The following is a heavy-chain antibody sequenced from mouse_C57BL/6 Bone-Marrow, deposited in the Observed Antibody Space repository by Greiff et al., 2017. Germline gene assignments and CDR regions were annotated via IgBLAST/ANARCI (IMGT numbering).Heavy chain of an antibody. Sequence: VQLQQSGPELVKPGASVKISCKASGYAFSSSWMNWVKQRPGKGLEWIGRIYPGDGDTNYNGKFKGKATLTADKSSSTAYMQLSSLTSEASAVYFCARDHYYGSSYWYVDVWGTGTTVTVSS. CDR3: ARDHYYGSSYWYVDV. J-gene: IGHJ1*03. CDR1: GYAFSSSW. V-gene: IGHV1-82*01. D-gene: IGHD1-1*01. CDR2: IYPGDGDT.